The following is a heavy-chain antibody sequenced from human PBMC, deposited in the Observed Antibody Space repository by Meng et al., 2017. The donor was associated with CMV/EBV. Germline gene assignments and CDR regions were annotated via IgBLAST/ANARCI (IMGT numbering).Heavy chain of an antibody. CDR3: AKGIAVAGPPFDY. Sequence: CAASGVTFSSYAMSWVRQAPGKGLEWVSAISSSGGSTYYADSVKGRFTISRDNSKNTLYLQMNSLRAEDTAVYYCAKGIAVAGPPFDYWGQGTLVTVSS. CDR1: GVTFSSYA. CDR2: ISSSGGST. V-gene: IGHV3-23*01. J-gene: IGHJ4*02. D-gene: IGHD6-19*01.